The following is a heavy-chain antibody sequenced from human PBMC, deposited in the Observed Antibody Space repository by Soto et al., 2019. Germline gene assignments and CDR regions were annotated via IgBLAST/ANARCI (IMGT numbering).Heavy chain of an antibody. V-gene: IGHV6-1*01. Sequence: SQTLSLTCAISGDSVSSNSAAWNWIRQSPSRGLEWLGRTYYRSKWYNDYAVSVKSRITINPDTSKNQFSLQLNSVTPEDTAVYYCARDQNYDSSGYRGREMYNWFDPWGQGTLVTVSS. CDR2: TYYRSKWYN. D-gene: IGHD3-22*01. CDR1: GDSVSSNSAA. J-gene: IGHJ5*02. CDR3: ARDQNYDSSGYRGREMYNWFDP.